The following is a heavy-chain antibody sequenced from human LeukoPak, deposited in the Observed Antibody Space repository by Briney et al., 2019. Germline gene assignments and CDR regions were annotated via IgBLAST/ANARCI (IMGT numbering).Heavy chain of an antibody. CDR2: ISSSSSYT. J-gene: IGHJ4*02. D-gene: IGHD3-22*01. V-gene: IGHV3-11*06. Sequence: PGGSLRLSCAASGFTFSDYYMSWIRQAPGKGLEWVSYISSSSSYTNYADSVKGRFTISRDNSKNTLYLQMNSLRAEDTAVYYCARGVGDSSGYYYYFDYWGQGTLVTVSS. CDR3: ARGVGDSSGYYYYFDY. CDR1: GFTFSDYY.